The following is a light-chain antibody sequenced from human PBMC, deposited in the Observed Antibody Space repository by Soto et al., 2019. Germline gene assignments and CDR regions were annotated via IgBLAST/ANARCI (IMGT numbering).Light chain of an antibody. CDR2: DVS. V-gene: IGLV2-11*01. Sequence: QSALTQPRSVSGSPKQPVTISCPGTSSNVGTYNYVSWFQQHPGKAPKLMISDVSKRPSGVPDRFSGSKSGNTASLTISGLQAEDEADYYCCSYAGSYILLFGGGTKLTVL. J-gene: IGLJ2*01. CDR1: SSNVGTYNY. CDR3: CSYAGSYILL.